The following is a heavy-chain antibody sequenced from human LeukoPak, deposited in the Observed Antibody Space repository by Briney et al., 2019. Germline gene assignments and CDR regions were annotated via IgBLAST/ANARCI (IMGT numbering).Heavy chain of an antibody. D-gene: IGHD1-26*01. CDR2: ISYDGSNK. Sequence: GGSLRLSCAASGFTFSSYAMHWVRQAPGKGLEWVAVISYDGSNKYYADSAKGRFTISRDNSKNTLYLQMNSLRAEDTAVYYCAISGSYGWGQGTLVTVSS. V-gene: IGHV3-30*01. CDR3: AISGSYG. CDR1: GFTFSSYA. J-gene: IGHJ4*02.